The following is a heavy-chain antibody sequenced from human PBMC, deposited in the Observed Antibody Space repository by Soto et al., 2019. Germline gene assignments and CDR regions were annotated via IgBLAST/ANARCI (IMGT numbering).Heavy chain of an antibody. D-gene: IGHD5-18*01. CDR3: ARHRYSYGVYYFDY. V-gene: IGHV4-59*08. Sequence: SETLSLTCIVSGGSISNYYWSWIRQPPWKGLEWIGYIYYSGSTNYNPSLKSRVTISVDTSKNQFSLKLSSVTAADTAVYYCARHRYSYGVYYFDYWGQGTLVTVSS. CDR1: GGSISNYY. J-gene: IGHJ4*02. CDR2: IYYSGST.